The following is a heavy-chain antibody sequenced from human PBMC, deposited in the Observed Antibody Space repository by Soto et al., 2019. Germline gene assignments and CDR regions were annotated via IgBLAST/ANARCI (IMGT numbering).Heavy chain of an antibody. CDR2: ISGSGGSE. D-gene: IGHD3-16*01. V-gene: IGHV3-23*01. Sequence: GGSLRLSCAVSGFTFTSYAMTWVRQAPGKGLEWVSAISGSGGSEFYADSVKGRFTISRDNSKNTLYLQMKSLRAEDTALYYCAKGDPTMITDYYAMDVWGQGTTVTVSS. J-gene: IGHJ6*02. CDR3: AKGDPTMITDYYAMDV. CDR1: GFTFTSYA.